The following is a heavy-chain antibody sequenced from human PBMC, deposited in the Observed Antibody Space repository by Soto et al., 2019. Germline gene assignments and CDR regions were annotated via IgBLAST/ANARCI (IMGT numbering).Heavy chain of an antibody. CDR3: ARRGIISSRRYFDY. J-gene: IGHJ4*02. Sequence: QVQLQQWGAGLLKPSETLSLTCAVYGGSFSGYYWSWIRQPPGKGLEWIGEINHSGSTNYNPSLKSRVTISVDTSKNQFSLKLSSVTAADTAVYYCARRGIISSRRYFDYWGQGTLVTVSS. CDR1: GGSFSGYY. D-gene: IGHD3-10*01. V-gene: IGHV4-34*01. CDR2: INHSGST.